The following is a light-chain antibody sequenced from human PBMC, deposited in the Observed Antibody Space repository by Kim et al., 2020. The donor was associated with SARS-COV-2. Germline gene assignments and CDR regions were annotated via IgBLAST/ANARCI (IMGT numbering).Light chain of an antibody. J-gene: IGKJ4*01. CDR1: QCISNY. CDR3: QKYNSAPLT. V-gene: IGKV1-27*01. CDR2: AAS. Sequence: SASVGDRVTITCRASQCISNYLAWYQQKPGKVPEVIIYAASTLQSGVPSRFSGSGSGTDFTLTISSLQPEDFATYYCQKYNSAPLTFGGGTKVEI.